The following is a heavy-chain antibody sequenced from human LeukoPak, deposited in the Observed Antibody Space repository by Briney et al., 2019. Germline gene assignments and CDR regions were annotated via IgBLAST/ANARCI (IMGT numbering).Heavy chain of an antibody. CDR2: IIPIFGTA. D-gene: IGHD3-22*01. V-gene: IGHV1-69*06. CDR1: VGTFITYA. J-gene: IGHJ4*02. Sequence: SLSVSCTASVGTFITYAISWVRQAPGQGLGWMGRIIPIFGTANYVQKFQGRVTITADKSPSTAYMELSSLRSEDTAVYYCARGIRGGTRGYSPFDYWDQGTLVTASS. CDR3: ARGIRGGTRGYSPFDY.